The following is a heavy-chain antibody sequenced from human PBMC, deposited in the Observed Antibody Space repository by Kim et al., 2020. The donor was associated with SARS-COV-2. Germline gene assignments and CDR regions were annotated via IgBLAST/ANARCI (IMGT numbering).Heavy chain of an antibody. V-gene: IGHV4-39*01. CDR3: AKLNSSPTRPLAWFDP. Sequence: SLKSGVTISVDTSKNQFSLKLSSVTAADTAVYYCAKLNSSPTRPLAWFDPWGQGTLVTVSS. D-gene: IGHD6-13*01. J-gene: IGHJ5*02.